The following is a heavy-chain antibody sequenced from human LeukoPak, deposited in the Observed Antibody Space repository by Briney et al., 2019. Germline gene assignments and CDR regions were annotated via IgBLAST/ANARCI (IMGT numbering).Heavy chain of an antibody. D-gene: IGHD4-11*01. CDR2: INPNSGGT. V-gene: IGHV1-2*04. J-gene: IGHJ6*02. Sequence: ASVKVSCKASGYTFTGYYMHWVRQAPGQGLGWMGWINPNSGGTNYAQKFQGWVTMTRDTSISTAYMELSRLRSDDTAVYYCARTGKITTSMDYYGMDVWGQGTTVTVSS. CDR1: GYTFTGYY. CDR3: ARTGKITTSMDYYGMDV.